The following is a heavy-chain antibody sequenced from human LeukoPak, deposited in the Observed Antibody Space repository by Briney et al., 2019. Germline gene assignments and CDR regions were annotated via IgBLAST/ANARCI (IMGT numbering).Heavy chain of an antibody. D-gene: IGHD6-19*01. CDR2: INGDESRT. Sequence: PGGSLRLSCAASGFTFSNYWMYWVRQAPGKGLVWVSCINGDESRTKYADSVKGRFTISRDNARNTLFLQMNSLRAEDTAVYYCVRSVAVTFDPWGQGTLVSVSP. V-gene: IGHV3-74*03. CDR1: GFTFSNYW. CDR3: VRSVAVTFDP. J-gene: IGHJ5*02.